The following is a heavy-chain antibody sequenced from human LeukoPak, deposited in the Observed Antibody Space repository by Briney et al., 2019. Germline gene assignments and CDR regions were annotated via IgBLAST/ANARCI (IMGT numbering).Heavy chain of an antibody. CDR1: GGSISSSNW. J-gene: IGHJ4*02. D-gene: IGHD3-10*01. CDR2: VYGGGNT. CDR3: VRERFGAIVEN. V-gene: IGHV3-53*01. Sequence: ETLSLTCAVSGGSISSSNWWSWVRQPPGKGLEWVSTVYGGGNTAYTDSVKGRFTISRDTSKNTLLLQMNSLRAEDTAVYFCVRERFGAIVENWGQGALVIVSS.